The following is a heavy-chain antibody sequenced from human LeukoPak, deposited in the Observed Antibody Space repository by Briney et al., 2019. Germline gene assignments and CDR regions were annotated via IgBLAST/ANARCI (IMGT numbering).Heavy chain of an antibody. CDR3: ARGYCSGGSCYSYCYYNYMDL. V-gene: IGHV4-34*01. J-gene: IGHJ6*03. CDR1: GGSFSSYY. CDR2: INHTGGT. D-gene: IGHD2-15*01. Sequence: SETLSLTCAVYGGSFSSYYWTWIRQPPGKGLEWIGEINHTGGTNYNPSLKSRVTISVDTSKNQFSLKLSSVTAADTAVYYCARGYCSGGSCYSYCYYNYMDLWGKGTTVTISS.